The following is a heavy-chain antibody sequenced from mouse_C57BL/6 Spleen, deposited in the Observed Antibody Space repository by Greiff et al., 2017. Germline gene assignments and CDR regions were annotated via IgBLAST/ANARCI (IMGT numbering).Heavy chain of an antibody. J-gene: IGHJ2*01. CDR2: IDPSNGGT. V-gene: IGHV1-15*01. Sequence: VQLQQSGAELVRPGASVTLSCKASGYTFTDYEMHWVKQTPVHGLEWIGAIDPSNGGTAYNQKFKGKAILTADKSSSTAYLELRSLTSEDSAVYYCTRGWDVGNPVDYWGQGTTLTVSS. D-gene: IGHD2-1*01. CDR1: GYTFTDYE. CDR3: TRGWDVGNPVDY.